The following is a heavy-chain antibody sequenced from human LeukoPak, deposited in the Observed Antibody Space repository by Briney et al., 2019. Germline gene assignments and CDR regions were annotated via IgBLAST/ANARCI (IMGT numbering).Heavy chain of an antibody. CDR1: GFTFSSYW. J-gene: IGHJ4*02. V-gene: IGHV3-7*03. CDR3: AREFNGSGSYSRYYFDY. D-gene: IGHD3-10*01. CDR2: IKQDGSEK. Sequence: PGGSLRLSCAASGFTFSSYWMSWVRQAPGKGLEWVANIKQDGSEKYYVDSVKGRFTISRDNAKNSLYLQMNSLRAEDTAVYYCAREFNGSGSYSRYYFDYWGQGTLVTVSS.